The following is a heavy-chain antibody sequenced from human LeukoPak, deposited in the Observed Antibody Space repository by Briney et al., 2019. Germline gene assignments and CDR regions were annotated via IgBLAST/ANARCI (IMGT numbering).Heavy chain of an antibody. Sequence: PSETLSLTCAVYGGSFSGYYWSWIRQPPGKGLEWIGETNHSGSTNYNPSLKSRVTISVDTSKNQFSLKLSSVTAADTAVYYCARGHHWNPSGFDYWGQGTLVTVSS. CDR3: ARGHHWNPSGFDY. CDR2: TNHSGST. J-gene: IGHJ4*02. V-gene: IGHV4-34*01. D-gene: IGHD6-25*01. CDR1: GGSFSGYY.